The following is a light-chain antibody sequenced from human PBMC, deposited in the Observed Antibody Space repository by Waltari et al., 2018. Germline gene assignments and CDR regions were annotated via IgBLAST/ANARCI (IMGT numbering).Light chain of an antibody. J-gene: IGKJ1*01. CDR2: AAS. Sequence: EIVLTQSPGTLSLSPGERATLSCRASQSVSRTLAWCQQKPGQAPSLLIYAASTRATGIPDRFSGSGSGTDFRLTSSRLEPEDFAVYYCQHYVRLPVTFGQGTKVEIK. V-gene: IGKV3-20*01. CDR3: QHYVRLPVT. CDR1: QSVSRT.